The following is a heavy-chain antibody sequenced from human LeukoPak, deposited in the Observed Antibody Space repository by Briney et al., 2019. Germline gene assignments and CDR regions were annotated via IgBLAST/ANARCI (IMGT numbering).Heavy chain of an antibody. CDR1: GGSISSYY. D-gene: IGHD6-13*01. CDR2: IYYSGST. V-gene: IGHV4-59*08. J-gene: IGHJ4*02. Sequence: SETLSLTCTVSGGSISSYYWNWIRQPPGKGLEWIGYIYYSGSTNYNPSLKSRVTISVDTSKNQFSLKLSSVTAADTAVYYCARQVRYSSSWYGFDYWGQGTLVTVSS. CDR3: ARQVRYSSSWYGFDY.